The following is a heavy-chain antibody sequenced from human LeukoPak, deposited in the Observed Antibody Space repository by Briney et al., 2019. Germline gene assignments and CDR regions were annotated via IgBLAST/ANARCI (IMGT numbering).Heavy chain of an antibody. CDR3: GREGSH. V-gene: IGHV3-7*01. CDR2: INQDGSEK. CDR1: GFTFTKYW. J-gene: IGHJ4*02. Sequence: GGSLRLSCAASGFTFTKYWVSWVRQAPGKGLEWVAFINQDGSEKYYVDSVKGRFTISRDNGKNPLYLQMNSLRAEDTAVYYCGREGSHWGQGTLVTVSS.